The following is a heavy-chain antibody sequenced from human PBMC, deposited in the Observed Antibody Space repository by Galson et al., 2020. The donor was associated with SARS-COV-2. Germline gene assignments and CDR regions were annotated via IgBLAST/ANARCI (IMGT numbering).Heavy chain of an antibody. CDR2: ISYSGST. Sequence: ETSETLSLTCSVSDGPISSYYWSWIRQPPGKRLEWIGYISYSGSTNYNPSLRSRVTISVDMSKNQFSLKLSSVTAADTAVYYCARDPAPLYGDNYYYGMDVWGRGTTVTVSS. J-gene: IGHJ6*02. D-gene: IGHD4-17*01. V-gene: IGHV4-59*01. CDR1: DGPISSYY. CDR3: ARDPAPLYGDNYYYGMDV.